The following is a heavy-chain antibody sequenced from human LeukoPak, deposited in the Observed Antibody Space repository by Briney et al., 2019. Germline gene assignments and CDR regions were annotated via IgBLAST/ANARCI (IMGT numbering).Heavy chain of an antibody. CDR3: ARGSRFHPQNWFDP. D-gene: IGHD3-10*01. J-gene: IGHJ5*02. Sequence: SVKASSMPCGHTFVDHYIHWERQAPGHGLEWMGWVGPNTGGTYYAQTFQGRVTMTSAASIRTVYMELTSLTYDDTAVYYCARGSRFHPQNWFDPWGQGTLITVSS. V-gene: IGHV1-2*02. CDR2: VGPNTGGT. CDR1: GHTFVDHY.